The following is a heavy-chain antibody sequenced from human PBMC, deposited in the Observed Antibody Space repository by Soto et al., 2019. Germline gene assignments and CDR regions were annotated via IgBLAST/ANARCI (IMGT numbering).Heavy chain of an antibody. V-gene: IGHV1-69*13. Sequence: SVKVSCKASGGTFSSYSINWVRQAPGQGLEWMGEIIPIFGTANYAQKFQGRVTITADESTSTAYTELSSLRSEDTAVYYCARDGGRHSGGIDYWGQGTLVTVSS. CDR3: ARDGGRHSGGIDY. CDR2: IIPIFGTA. CDR1: GGTFSSYS. J-gene: IGHJ4*02. D-gene: IGHD1-26*01.